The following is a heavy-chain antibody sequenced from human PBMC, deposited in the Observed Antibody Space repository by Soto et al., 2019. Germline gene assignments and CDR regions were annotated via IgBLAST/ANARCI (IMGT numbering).Heavy chain of an antibody. V-gene: IGHV1-8*01. CDR1: GYTFTAYD. CDR3: ARGGYSSSGEFDF. J-gene: IGHJ4*02. Sequence: QVQLVQSGAEVRRPGASVRVSCKASGYTFTAYDINWVRQATGQGLEWMGWVSPHSASTGFAQKFRGRITMTTNTTITTAYMELTSLRPDDSAVYFCARGGYSSSGEFDFWGPGTLVTVSP. D-gene: IGHD6-6*01. CDR2: VSPHSAST.